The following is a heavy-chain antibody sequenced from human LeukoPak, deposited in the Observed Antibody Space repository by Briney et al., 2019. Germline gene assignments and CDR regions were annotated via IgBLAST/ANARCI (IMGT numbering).Heavy chain of an antibody. CDR1: GYSFNSHH. V-gene: IGHV1-46*02. CDR2: NFFHDGTT. CDR3: ARAPPNSSGSYWHQWFDP. D-gene: IGHD1-26*01. J-gene: IGHJ5*02. Sequence: ASVKVSCKTSGYSFNSHHVHWVRQAPGQGLEWMGINFFHDGTTSNTQKFPGRLTMTRDTSTSTVYMELSSLRSEDTAVYYCARAPPNSSGSYWHQWFDPWGQGTLVTVSS.